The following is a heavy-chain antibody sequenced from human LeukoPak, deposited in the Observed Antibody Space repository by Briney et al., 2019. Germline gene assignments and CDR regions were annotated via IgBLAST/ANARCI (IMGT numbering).Heavy chain of an antibody. J-gene: IGHJ5*02. Sequence: SETLSLTCTVSGGSISSYCWSWVRQPPGKGLEWIGYIYTSGSTDYNPSLKSRVTMSVDTSKNQLSMELRFPTAADTAVYYCATSYDAKTAPYDLWGQGTQVTVSS. CDR1: GGSISSYC. V-gene: IGHV4-4*09. CDR3: ATSYDAKTAPYDL. D-gene: IGHD3-3*01. CDR2: IYTSGST.